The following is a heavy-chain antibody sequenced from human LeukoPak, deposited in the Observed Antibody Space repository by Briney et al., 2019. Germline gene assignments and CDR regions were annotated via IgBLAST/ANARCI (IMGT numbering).Heavy chain of an antibody. Sequence: GGSLRLSCAASGFTFSTYGIHWARQAPGKGLEWVAFIRYDGSKTHYADSVKGRFTISRDNSKNMVYLQMNSLRSEDTAVYYCARVLSGSWDWFDPWGQGTLVTVSS. CDR1: GFTFSTYG. CDR3: ARVLSGSWDWFDP. CDR2: IRYDGSKT. V-gene: IGHV3-30*02. J-gene: IGHJ5*02. D-gene: IGHD3-22*01.